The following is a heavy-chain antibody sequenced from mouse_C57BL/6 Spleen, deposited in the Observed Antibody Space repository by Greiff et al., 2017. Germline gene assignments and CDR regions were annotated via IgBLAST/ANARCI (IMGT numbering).Heavy chain of an antibody. CDR1: GYSFTGYY. Sequence: VQLQQSGPELVKPGASVKISCKASGYSFTGYYMNWVKQSPEKSLEWIGEINPSTGGTTYNQKFKAKATLTVDKSSSTAYMQLKSLTSEDSAVYYCARSNYGGSRGGYAMDYWGQGTSVTVSS. D-gene: IGHD1-1*01. CDR2: INPSTGGT. V-gene: IGHV1-42*01. CDR3: ARSNYGGSRGGYAMDY. J-gene: IGHJ4*01.